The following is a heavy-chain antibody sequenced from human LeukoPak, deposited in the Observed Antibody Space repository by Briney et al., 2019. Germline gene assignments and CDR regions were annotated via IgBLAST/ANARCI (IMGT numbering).Heavy chain of an antibody. CDR3: ARSGILTGFDY. V-gene: IGHV3-11*06. CDR2: ISSSSSYT. Sequence: GGSLRLSCAASGFTFSDYYMSWIRQAPGKGLEWVSYISSSSSYTNHADSVKGRFTISRDNAKNSLYLQMNSLRAEDTAVYYCARSGILTGFDYWGQGTLVTVSS. D-gene: IGHD3-9*01. CDR1: GFTFSDYY. J-gene: IGHJ4*02.